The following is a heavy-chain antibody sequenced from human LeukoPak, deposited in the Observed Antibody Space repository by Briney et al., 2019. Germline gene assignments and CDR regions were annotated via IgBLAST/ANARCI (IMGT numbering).Heavy chain of an antibody. CDR2: LNWNGGTR. Sequence: GGSLRLSCAASGFIFDNYGMIWVRQAPGKGLEWVSGLNWNGGTRGYADSVKGRFTISRDNAKSSLYLQMNSLRAEDTALYYCARTRSSGSYGGADYWGQGTLVTVSS. CDR1: GFIFDNYG. D-gene: IGHD1-26*01. V-gene: IGHV3-20*04. J-gene: IGHJ4*02. CDR3: ARTRSSGSYGGADY.